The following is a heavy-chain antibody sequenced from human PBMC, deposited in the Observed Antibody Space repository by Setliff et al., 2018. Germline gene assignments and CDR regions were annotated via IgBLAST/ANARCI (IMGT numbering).Heavy chain of an antibody. V-gene: IGHV4-39*01. D-gene: IGHD3-10*01. Sequence: SETLSLTCTVSGGPLRDSAIFWCWIRQPPXKXLEWIGXXXXXXXXXXNXXLKSRVTMXXDTSRNQFSLKLSSVTAADTALYYCARHVGIRGRGYNYYYYYMD. CDR1: GGPLRDSAIF. J-gene: IGHJ6*03. CDR3: ARHVGIRGRGYNYYYYYMD. CDR2: XXXXXXX.